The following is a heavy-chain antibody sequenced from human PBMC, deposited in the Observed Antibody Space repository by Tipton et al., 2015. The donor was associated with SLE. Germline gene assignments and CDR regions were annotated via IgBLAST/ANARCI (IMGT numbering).Heavy chain of an antibody. CDR1: GGSFSGYY. D-gene: IGHD2-8*02. CDR3: ARGYCSGDVCFGRGYFDY. Sequence: TLSLTCDVYGGSFSGYYCTWIRRPPGKGQEWIGEINHSGTTNYNPSLKSRVAISIDKAKNQFSLKMSSVTAADTAVYYCARGYCSGDVCFGRGYFDYWGQGTQVTVSS. CDR2: INHSGTT. V-gene: IGHV4-34*01. J-gene: IGHJ4*02.